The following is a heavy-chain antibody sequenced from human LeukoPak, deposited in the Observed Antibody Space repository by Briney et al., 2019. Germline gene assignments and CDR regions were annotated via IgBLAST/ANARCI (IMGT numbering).Heavy chain of an antibody. CDR3: ARVRYCSSTTCRGAFDI. V-gene: IGHV3-72*01. CDR1: GFTFSDHY. D-gene: IGHD2-2*01. Sequence: GGSLRLSCAASGFTFSDHYMDWVRQAPGKGLEWVGRTRNKANSYTTEYAASVKGRFTISRADSENSLYLQMNSLKTEDTAMYYCARVRYCSSTTCRGAFDIWGQGTMVTVSS. CDR2: TRNKANSYTT. J-gene: IGHJ3*02.